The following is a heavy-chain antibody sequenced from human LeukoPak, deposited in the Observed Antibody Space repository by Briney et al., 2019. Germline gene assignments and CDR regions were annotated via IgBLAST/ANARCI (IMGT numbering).Heavy chain of an antibody. CDR3: ARVGFKVTIFGVVIQSRNWFDP. Sequence: ASVKVSFKASGYTFTSYYMHWVRQAPGQGLEWMGIINPSGGSTSYAQKFQGRVTMTRNTSTSTVYMELSSLRSEDTAVYYCARVGFKVTIFGVVIQSRNWFDPWGQGTLVTVSS. CDR1: GYTFTSYY. J-gene: IGHJ5*02. D-gene: IGHD3-3*01. CDR2: INPSGGST. V-gene: IGHV1-46*01.